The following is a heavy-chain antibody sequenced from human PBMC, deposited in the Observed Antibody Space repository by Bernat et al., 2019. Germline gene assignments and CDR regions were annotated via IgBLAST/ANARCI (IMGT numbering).Heavy chain of an antibody. CDR2: IYYSGST. Sequence: QLQLQESGPGLVKPSETLSLTCTVSGGSISSYYWSWIRQPPGKGLEWIGYIYYSGSTNYNPSLKSRVTISVDTSKNQFSLKLSSVTAADTAVYYCARETVTSAFDIWGQGTMVTVSS. J-gene: IGHJ3*02. CDR3: ARETVTSAFDI. V-gene: IGHV4-59*01. D-gene: IGHD2-21*02. CDR1: GGSISSYY.